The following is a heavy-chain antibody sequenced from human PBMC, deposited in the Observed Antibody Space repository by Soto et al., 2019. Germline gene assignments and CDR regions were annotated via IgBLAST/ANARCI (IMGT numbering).Heavy chain of an antibody. D-gene: IGHD3-3*01. Sequence: PGGSLRLSCAASGFTFDDYAMHWVRQAPGKGLEWVSGISWNSGSIGYADSVKGRFTISRDNAKNSLYLQMNSLRAEDTALYYCAKEEGTPIFGVVISNGMDVWGQGTTVTVSS. CDR1: GFTFDDYA. J-gene: IGHJ6*02. V-gene: IGHV3-9*01. CDR2: ISWNSGSI. CDR3: AKEEGTPIFGVVISNGMDV.